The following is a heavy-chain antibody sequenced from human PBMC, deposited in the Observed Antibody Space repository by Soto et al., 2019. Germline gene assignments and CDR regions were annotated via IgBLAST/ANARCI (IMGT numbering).Heavy chain of an antibody. CDR2: ISSSGSTT. J-gene: IGHJ4*02. D-gene: IGHD5-12*01. V-gene: IGHV3-11*01. Sequence: PGGSLRLSCAGSGFTFRDYYMGWIRQAPGKGLEWVSYISSSGSTTYYAASVKGRFTISRDNAKNSLYLQMTSLRAEDTAIYYHDRSGFYHPHFDYWGPGTLVTVSS. CDR1: GFTFRDYY. CDR3: DRSGFYHPHFDY.